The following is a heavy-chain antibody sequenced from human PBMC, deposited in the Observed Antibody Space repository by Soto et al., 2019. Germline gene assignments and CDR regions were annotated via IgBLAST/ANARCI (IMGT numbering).Heavy chain of an antibody. CDR2: IFHSGSA. CDR1: GYSISSGYY. V-gene: IGHV4-38-2*01. J-gene: IGHJ5*02. Sequence: SETLSLTCAVSGYSISSGYYWGWIRQPPGKGLEWIGNIFHSGSAYYNPSLKSRVTISVDTSKNQFSLRLSSVTAADTAMYYCAIIGAPVGFDPWGQGTLVTVSS. D-gene: IGHD3-10*01. CDR3: AIIGAPVGFDP.